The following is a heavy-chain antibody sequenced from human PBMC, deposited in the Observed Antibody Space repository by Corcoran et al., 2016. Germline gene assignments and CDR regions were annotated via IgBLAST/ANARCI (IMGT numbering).Heavy chain of an antibody. Sequence: EVQLVESGGGLVKPGGSLRLSCAASGFTFSNAWMNWVRQAPGKGLEWVGRIKSKTDGWTTDYAAPVKGRLTISRDESKNTLDLQMNSLKTEETAVYDCTTVGYCSSTSCPTGDYWGQGTLVTVSS. J-gene: IGHJ4*02. D-gene: IGHD2-2*01. V-gene: IGHV3-15*07. CDR1: GFTFSNAW. CDR3: TTVGYCSSTSCPTGDY. CDR2: IKSKTDGWTT.